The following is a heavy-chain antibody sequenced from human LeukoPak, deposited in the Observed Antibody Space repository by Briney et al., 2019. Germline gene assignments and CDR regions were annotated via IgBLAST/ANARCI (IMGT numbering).Heavy chain of an antibody. J-gene: IGHJ4*02. D-gene: IGHD6-6*01. CDR3: ARGGIANRLAK. V-gene: IGHV4-31*03. CDR1: GGSISSGDYY. CDR2: IYYSGST. Sequence: PSETLSLTCTVSGGSISSGDYYWNWIRQHPGKGLEWIGYIYYSGSTYYNPSLKSRVTISVDTSKSQFSLKLSSVTAADTAIYYCARGGIANRLAKWGQGTLVTVSS.